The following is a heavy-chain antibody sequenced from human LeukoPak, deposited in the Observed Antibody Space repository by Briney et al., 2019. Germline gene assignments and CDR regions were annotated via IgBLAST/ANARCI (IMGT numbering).Heavy chain of an antibody. CDR2: IRYDGSNK. J-gene: IGHJ4*02. Sequence: GGSLRLSCAASGFTFSSYGMHWVRQAPGKGLEWVAFIRYDGSNKYYADSVKGRFTISRDNAKNTLYLQMNSLRAEDTAVYYCAKQVWYSSSWYSDYWGQGTLVTVSS. CDR3: AKQVWYSSSWYSDY. V-gene: IGHV3-30*02. D-gene: IGHD6-13*01. CDR1: GFTFSSYG.